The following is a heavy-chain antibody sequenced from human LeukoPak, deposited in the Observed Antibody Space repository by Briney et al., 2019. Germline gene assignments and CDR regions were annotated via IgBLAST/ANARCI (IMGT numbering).Heavy chain of an antibody. D-gene: IGHD2-2*01. CDR3: ARDPSTMPFDY. CDR1: GFTISSYW. Sequence: GGSLRLSCAASGFTISSYWMSWVRQAPGKGLEWVANIKQDGSEKHYVDSVKGRFTISRDNAKNSLHLQMNSLRAEDTAVYYCARDPSTMPFDYWGQGTLVTVSS. CDR2: IKQDGSEK. J-gene: IGHJ4*02. V-gene: IGHV3-7*01.